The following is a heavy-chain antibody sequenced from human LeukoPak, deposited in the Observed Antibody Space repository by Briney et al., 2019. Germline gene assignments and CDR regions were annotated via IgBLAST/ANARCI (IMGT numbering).Heavy chain of an antibody. J-gene: IGHJ4*02. CDR1: GFTFNTYG. CDR2: IRPDGINK. V-gene: IGHV3-30*02. D-gene: IGHD3-3*01. Sequence: PGGSLRLSCAASGFTFNTYGMHWVRQAPGKGLEWVAFIRPDGINKYYADSVKGRFTISRDNSKNTLYLQMNSLRAEDTAVYYCAKTRHSVLEWLFDDGPFDYWGQGTLVTVSS. CDR3: AKTRHSVLEWLFDDGPFDY.